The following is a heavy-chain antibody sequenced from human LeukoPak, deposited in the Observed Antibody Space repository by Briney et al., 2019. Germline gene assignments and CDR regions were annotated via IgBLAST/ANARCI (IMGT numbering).Heavy chain of an antibody. CDR2: IYPGDSDT. V-gene: IGHV5-51*01. CDR1: GYSFTSYW. D-gene: IGHD5-12*01. Sequence: GESLKISCKGSGYSFTSYWIGWVRQMPGKGLGWMGIIYPGDSDTRYSPSFQGQVTISADKSISTAYLQWSSLKASDTAMYYCARVRGDIVATIGFDYWGQGTLVTVSS. J-gene: IGHJ4*02. CDR3: ARVRGDIVATIGFDY.